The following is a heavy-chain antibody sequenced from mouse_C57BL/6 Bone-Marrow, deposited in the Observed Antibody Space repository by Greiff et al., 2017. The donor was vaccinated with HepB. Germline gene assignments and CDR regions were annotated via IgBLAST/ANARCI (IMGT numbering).Heavy chain of an antibody. CDR3: ARCYDGYPEDFDY. CDR2: ISYDGSN. Sequence: EVQRVESGPGLVKPSQSLSLTCSVTGYSITSGYYWNWIRQFPGNKLEWMGYISYDGSNNYNPSLKNRISITRDTSKNQFFLKLNSVTTEDTATYYCARCYDGYPEDFDYWGQGTTLTVSS. D-gene: IGHD2-3*01. CDR1: GYSITSGYY. J-gene: IGHJ2*01. V-gene: IGHV3-6*01.